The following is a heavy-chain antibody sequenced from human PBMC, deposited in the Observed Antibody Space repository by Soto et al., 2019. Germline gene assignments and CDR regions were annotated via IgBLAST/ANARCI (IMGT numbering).Heavy chain of an antibody. D-gene: IGHD2-15*01. CDR3: AREPVVAATKAFDI. V-gene: IGHV1-18*01. CDR1: GYTFTSYD. Sequence: GASVKVSCKASGYTFTSYDINWVRQATGQGLEWMGWINPNNGNTNYAQKLQGRVTMTTDTSTSTAYMELRSLRSDDTAVYYCAREPVVAATKAFDIWGQGTMVTVS. CDR2: INPNNGNT. J-gene: IGHJ3*02.